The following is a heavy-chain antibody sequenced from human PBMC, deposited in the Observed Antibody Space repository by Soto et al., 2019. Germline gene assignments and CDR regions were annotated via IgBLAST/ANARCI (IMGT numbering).Heavy chain of an antibody. V-gene: IGHV3-21*01. CDR3: ARDSRYYDFWSGYYSTYYYGMDV. CDR2: ITGSSSYI. CDR1: RFNVRNHA. Sequence: VGAVILSWYASRFNVRNHAMSLVRQYQGKGLERVSAITGSSSYIYYAHSVKGRFTISRDNAKNSLYLQMNSLRAEDTAVYYGARDSRYYDFWSGYYSTYYYGMDVWGQGTTVSVSS. D-gene: IGHD3-3*01. J-gene: IGHJ6*02.